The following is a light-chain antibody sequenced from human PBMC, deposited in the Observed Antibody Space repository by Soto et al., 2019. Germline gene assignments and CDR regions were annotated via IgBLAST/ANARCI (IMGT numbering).Light chain of an antibody. CDR3: QYYYESSP. J-gene: IGKJ4*01. CDR1: QSVSTNQ. Sequence: EIVFTQSPGTLSLSPGERASLSCRASQSVSTNQLAWYQQKPGQAPRLLIYGASSRATGIADRFSGSGSGTDFTLTISRLEPEDFAVYYCQYYYESSPFGRGTKVDIK. V-gene: IGKV3-20*01. CDR2: GAS.